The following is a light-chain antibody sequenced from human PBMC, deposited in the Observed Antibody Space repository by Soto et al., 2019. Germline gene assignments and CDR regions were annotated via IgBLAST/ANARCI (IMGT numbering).Light chain of an antibody. J-gene: IGKJ4*01. CDR1: QSISNW. CDR2: KAS. Sequence: DIQMTQSPSTLSASVGDRVAITCRASQSISNWLAWYQQKPGKGPKLLIYKASSFESGVPSRFSGSGSGTEFTLTISSLQPDDFATYYCQQYNSYPLTFGGGTKVEIK. CDR3: QQYNSYPLT. V-gene: IGKV1-5*03.